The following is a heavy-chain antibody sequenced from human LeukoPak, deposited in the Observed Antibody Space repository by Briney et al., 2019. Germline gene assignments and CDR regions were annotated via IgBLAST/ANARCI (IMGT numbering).Heavy chain of an antibody. D-gene: IGHD2-2*02. CDR2: IYYSGST. CDR3: ARAPIVVVPAAIHPGWFDP. CDR1: GGSISSYY. V-gene: IGHV4-59*01. Sequence: SETLSLTCTVSGGSISSYYWTWIRQPPGQGLEWIGYIYYSGSTNYNPSLKGRVTISVDTSKNQFSLKLSSVTAADTAVYFCARAPIVVVPAAIHPGWFDPWGQGTLVTVSS. J-gene: IGHJ5*02.